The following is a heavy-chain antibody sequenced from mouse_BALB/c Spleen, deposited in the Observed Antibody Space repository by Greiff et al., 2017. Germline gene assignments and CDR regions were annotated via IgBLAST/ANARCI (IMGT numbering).Heavy chain of an antibody. Sequence: VQLVESGAELMKPGASVKISCKATGYTFSSYWIEWVKQRPGHGLEWIGEILPGSGSTNYNEKFKGKATFTADTSSNTAYMQLSSLTSEDSAVYYCASFHYYGFYAMDYWGQGTSVTVSS. CDR2: ILPGSGST. J-gene: IGHJ4*01. CDR3: ASFHYYGFYAMDY. CDR1: GYTFSSYW. D-gene: IGHD1-2*01. V-gene: IGHV1-9*01.